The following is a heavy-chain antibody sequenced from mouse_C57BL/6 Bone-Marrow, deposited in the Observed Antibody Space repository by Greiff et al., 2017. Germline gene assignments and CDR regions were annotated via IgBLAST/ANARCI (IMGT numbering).Heavy chain of an antibody. V-gene: IGHV5-4*01. D-gene: IGHD2-4*01. CDR3: ARDPGHMITFDY. CDR1: GFTFSSYA. Sequence: EVHLVESGGGLVKPGGSLKLSCAASGFTFSSYAMSWVRQTPEKRLEWVATISDGGSYTYYPDNVKGRFTISRDNAKNNLYLQMSHLKSEDTAMYYCARDPGHMITFDYWGQGTTLTVSS. CDR2: ISDGGSYT. J-gene: IGHJ2*01.